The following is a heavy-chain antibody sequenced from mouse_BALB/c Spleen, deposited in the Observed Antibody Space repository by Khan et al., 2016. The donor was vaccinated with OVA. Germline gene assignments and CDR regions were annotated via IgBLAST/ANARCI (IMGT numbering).Heavy chain of an antibody. CDR3: VRSERIYYYGSSPYYFDY. Sequence: VQLQQSGPELVKPGASVKISCKASGYSFTGYFMNWVKQSHGKSLEWIGRINPYNGDTFYNQKFKGKATLTVDKSYSTAHMALLSQTSEDSAVYYCVRSERIYYYGSSPYYFDYWGQGTTLTVSS. J-gene: IGHJ2*01. D-gene: IGHD1-1*01. V-gene: IGHV1-37*01. CDR1: GYSFTGYF. CDR2: INPYNGDT.